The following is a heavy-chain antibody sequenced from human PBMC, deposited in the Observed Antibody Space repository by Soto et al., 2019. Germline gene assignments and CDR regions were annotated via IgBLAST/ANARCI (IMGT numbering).Heavy chain of an antibody. D-gene: IGHD3-10*01. V-gene: IGHV1-2*04. CDR1: GYTFTGYY. CDR3: ARGLESAYYYGSGSPTYYYYGMDV. J-gene: IGHJ6*02. Sequence: ASVKVSCKASGYTFTGYYMHWVRQAPGQGLEWMGWINPNSGGTNYAQKFQGWVTMTRDTSISTAYMELSRLRSDDTAVYYCARGLESAYYYGSGSPTYYYYGMDVWGQGTTVTVS. CDR2: INPNSGGT.